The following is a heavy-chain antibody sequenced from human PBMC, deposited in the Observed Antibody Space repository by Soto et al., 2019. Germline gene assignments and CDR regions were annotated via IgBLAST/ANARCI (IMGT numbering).Heavy chain of an antibody. CDR3: ARDAQIEYDYIWGSYRYPYYYYMDV. V-gene: IGHV4-31*03. CDR2: IYYSGST. CDR1: GGSISSGGYY. J-gene: IGHJ6*03. Sequence: QVQLQESGPGLVKPSQTLSLTCTVSGGSISSGGYYWSWIRQHPGKGLEWIGYIYYSGSTYYNPSLKRRVTISVDTSKNQFSLKLSSVTAADTAVYYCARDAQIEYDYIWGSYRYPYYYYMDVWGKGTTVTVSS. D-gene: IGHD3-16*02.